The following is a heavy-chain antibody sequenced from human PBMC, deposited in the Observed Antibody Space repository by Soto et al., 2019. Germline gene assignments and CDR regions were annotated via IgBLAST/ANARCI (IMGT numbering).Heavy chain of an antibody. D-gene: IGHD1-26*01. Sequence: QVQLVESGGGVVQPGRSLRLSCAASGFTFSTYGMHWVRQAPGTGLEWVAVIWYDGSHKDYVESVKGRFTISRDNSKNTLYLQMNGLRVEDTAVYYCARAVGPFDYWGQGTLVAVSS. CDR1: GFTFSTYG. V-gene: IGHV3-33*01. CDR2: IWYDGSHK. J-gene: IGHJ4*02. CDR3: ARAVGPFDY.